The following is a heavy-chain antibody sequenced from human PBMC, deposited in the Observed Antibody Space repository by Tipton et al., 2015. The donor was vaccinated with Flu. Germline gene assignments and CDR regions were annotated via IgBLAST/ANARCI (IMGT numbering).Heavy chain of an antibody. J-gene: IGHJ4*02. V-gene: IGHV4-38-2*02. CDR2: VYHGGTT. Sequence: TLSLTCTVSGYSISSRYYWGWIRQPPGKGLEWIGCVYHGGTTYYNPSLKSRVTISVDTSKNQFSLKLSSVTAADTAMYYCARLLLWVGDRDYWGQGTQVTVSS. CDR3: ARLLLWVGDRDY. D-gene: IGHD3-10*01. CDR1: GYSISSRYY.